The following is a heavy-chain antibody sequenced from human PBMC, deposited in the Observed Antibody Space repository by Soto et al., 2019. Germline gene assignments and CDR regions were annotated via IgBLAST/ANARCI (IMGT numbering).Heavy chain of an antibody. V-gene: IGHV2-5*02. CDR2: IYWDDDK. CDR1: GFSLSTSGVG. Sequence: QITLKESGPTLVKPTQTLTLTCTFSGFSLSTSGVGVGWIRQPPGKALEWLALIYWDDDKRYSPSLKSRLTITKDTSKNQVVLTMTNMDPVDTSTYYCAHTDLGYCSSTSCYNDWYFDRWGRGTLVTVSS. CDR3: AHTDLGYCSSTSCYNDWYFDR. D-gene: IGHD2-2*02. J-gene: IGHJ2*01.